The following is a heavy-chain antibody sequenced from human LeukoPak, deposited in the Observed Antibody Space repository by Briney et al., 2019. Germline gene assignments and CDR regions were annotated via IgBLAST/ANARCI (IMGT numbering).Heavy chain of an antibody. CDR3: ARQTGSGLFILP. D-gene: IGHD3/OR15-3a*01. Sequence: SETLSLTCTVSGVSISSSNSYWGWIRQPPGKGLEWIGSTYYSGNTYYNASLKSQVSISIDTSKNQYSLRLTSVTAADTAVYYCARQTGSGLFILPGGQGTLVTVSS. V-gene: IGHV4-39*01. J-gene: IGHJ4*02. CDR2: TYYSGNT. CDR1: GVSISSSNSY.